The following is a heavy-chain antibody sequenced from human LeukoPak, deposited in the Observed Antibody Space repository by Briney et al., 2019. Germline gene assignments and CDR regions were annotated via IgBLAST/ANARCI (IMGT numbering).Heavy chain of an antibody. Sequence: GESLKISCKGSGYSFTSYWIGWVRQMPGKGMEWMGIIYAGDSDTGYSPSFQGQVTISVDRSISTAYLQWSSLKASDSAMYYCARGGYCSSTSCYVFDSWGQGTLVTVSS. CDR1: GYSFTSYW. J-gene: IGHJ4*02. CDR2: IYAGDSDT. V-gene: IGHV5-51*01. CDR3: ARGGYCSSTSCYVFDS. D-gene: IGHD2-2*01.